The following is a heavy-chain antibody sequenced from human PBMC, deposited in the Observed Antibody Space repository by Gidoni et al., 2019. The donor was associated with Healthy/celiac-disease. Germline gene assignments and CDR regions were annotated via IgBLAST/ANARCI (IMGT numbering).Heavy chain of an antibody. V-gene: IGHV4-31*03. CDR1: GGSISSGGYY. J-gene: IGHJ4*02. CDR2: IYYSGST. CDR3: AREGVTGTRGGVDY. D-gene: IGHD1-7*01. Sequence: QVQLQESGPGLVKPSQTLSLTCTVSGGSISSGGYYWSWIRQHPGKGLEWVGYIYYSGSTYYNPSLKSRVTISVDTSKNQFYLKLSSVTAADTAVYYCAREGVTGTRGGVDYWGQGTLVTVSS.